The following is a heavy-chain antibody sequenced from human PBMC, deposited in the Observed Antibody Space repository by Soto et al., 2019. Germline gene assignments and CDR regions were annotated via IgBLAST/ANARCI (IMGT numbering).Heavy chain of an antibody. D-gene: IGHD5-18*01. CDR3: SMVDTYVTPTPQDV. Sequence: QVQLVQSGDEARKPGSSVKVSCKASGYIFVNYGIAWVRQAPGQGLEWMGWISPYSGNTHDAPKVQGRLTMITDTSTSPAYMDLGSLTSRDTAVYYGSMVDTYVTPTPQDVWGEGTTVTV. CDR1: GYIFVNYG. V-gene: IGHV1-18*01. CDR2: ISPYSGNT. J-gene: IGHJ6*02.